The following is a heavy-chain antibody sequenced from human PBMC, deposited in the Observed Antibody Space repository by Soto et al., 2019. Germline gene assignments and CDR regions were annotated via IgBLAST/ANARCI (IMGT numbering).Heavy chain of an antibody. D-gene: IGHD6-13*01. CDR2: ISAYNGNT. Sequence: QVPLVQSGAEVKKPGASVKVSCKASGYTFTSYGISWVRQAPGHGLEWMGWISAYNGNTKYAQKLQGRVTMTTDTSTSTAYMELRSLRSGDTAVYYCATSSSWYSYFDYWAQGTLVNVSS. J-gene: IGHJ4*02. V-gene: IGHV1-18*01. CDR1: GYTFTSYG. CDR3: ATSSSWYSYFDY.